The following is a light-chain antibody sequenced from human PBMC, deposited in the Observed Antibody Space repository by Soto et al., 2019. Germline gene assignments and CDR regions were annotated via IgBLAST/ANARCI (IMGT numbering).Light chain of an antibody. V-gene: IGKV2-28*01. J-gene: IGKJ4*01. CDR2: LGS. CDR3: MQALQTPGT. CDR1: QSLLHSNGYDY. Sequence: DIVMTQSPLSLPVTPGEPASISCRSSQSLLHSNGYDYLDWYLQKPGQSPQLLIYLGSNRASGVPDRFSGSGSGTYFTLKISRVEAEDVGVYYYMQALQTPGTFGGGTKVEIK.